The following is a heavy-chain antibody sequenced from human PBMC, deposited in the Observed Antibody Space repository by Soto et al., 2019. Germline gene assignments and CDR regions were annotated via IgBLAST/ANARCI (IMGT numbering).Heavy chain of an antibody. V-gene: IGHV4-59*01. CDR3: ASDISSKDYNYYYMDV. CDR1: GGSISSYY. D-gene: IGHD3-16*02. CDR2: IYYSGST. J-gene: IGHJ6*03. Sequence: SETLSLTCTVSGGSISSYYWTWIRQPPGRGLEWVGYIYYSGSTNYSPSLKSRVTISVDRSRNQISLKLRSVTAADTAVYYCASDISSKDYNYYYMDVWGKGTTVTVSS.